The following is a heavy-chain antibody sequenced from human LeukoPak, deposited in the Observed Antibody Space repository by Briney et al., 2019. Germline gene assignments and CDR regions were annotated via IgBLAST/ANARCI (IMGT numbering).Heavy chain of an antibody. Sequence: GGSLRLSCAASGFTFSRYSMNWVRQAPGKGLEWVSSISISSNYIYYADSVKGRFTISRDNSENTLYLQMNSLRAEDTAVYYCAKFGFCSSTSCPAPYWGQGTLVTVSS. V-gene: IGHV3-21*04. D-gene: IGHD2-2*01. J-gene: IGHJ4*02. CDR1: GFTFSRYS. CDR2: ISISSNYI. CDR3: AKFGFCSSTSCPAPY.